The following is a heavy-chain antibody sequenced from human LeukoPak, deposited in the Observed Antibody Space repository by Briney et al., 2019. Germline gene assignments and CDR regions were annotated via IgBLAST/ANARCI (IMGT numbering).Heavy chain of an antibody. CDR2: ISWNSGSI. Sequence: GGSLRLSCAASGFTFDDYAMHWVRQAPGKGLEWVSGISWNSGSIGYADSVKGRFTISRDNAKNSLYLQMNSLRAEDTALYYCAKGGVAADGGYYYYMDVWGIGTTVTVSS. CDR3: AKGGVAADGGYYYYMDV. CDR1: GFTFDDYA. J-gene: IGHJ6*03. V-gene: IGHV3-9*01. D-gene: IGHD6-13*01.